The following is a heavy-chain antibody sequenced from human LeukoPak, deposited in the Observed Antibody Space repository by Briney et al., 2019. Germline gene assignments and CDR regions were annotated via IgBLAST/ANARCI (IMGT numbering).Heavy chain of an antibody. CDR1: GGSISSGGYS. CDR2: IYHSGST. Sequence: SETLSLTCAVSGGSISSGGYSWSWIRQPPGKGLEWIGYIYHSGSTYYNPSLKSRVTISVDRSKNQFSLKLSSVTAADTAVYYCARGGGGYSYGYRGNWFDPWGQGTLVTVSS. V-gene: IGHV4-30-2*01. J-gene: IGHJ5*02. D-gene: IGHD5-18*01. CDR3: ARGGGGYSYGYRGNWFDP.